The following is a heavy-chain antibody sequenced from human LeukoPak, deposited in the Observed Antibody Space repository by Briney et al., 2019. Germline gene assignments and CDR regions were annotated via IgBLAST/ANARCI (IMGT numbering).Heavy chain of an antibody. V-gene: IGHV3-11*04. CDR3: AREAPSYYYDSSGYYDY. Sequence: GGSLRLSCAASGFTFSDYYMSWIRQAPGKGLEWDSYISSSGSTIYYADSVKGRFTISRDNAKNSLYLQMNSLRAEDTAVYYCAREAPSYYYDSSGYYDYWGQGTLVTVSS. CDR1: GFTFSDYY. D-gene: IGHD3-22*01. J-gene: IGHJ4*02. CDR2: ISSSGSTI.